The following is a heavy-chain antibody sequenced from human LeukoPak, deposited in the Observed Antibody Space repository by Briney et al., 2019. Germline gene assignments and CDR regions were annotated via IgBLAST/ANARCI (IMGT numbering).Heavy chain of an antibody. D-gene: IGHD2-8*01. Sequence: GGSLRLSCAGSGFTFSSYAMTWVRQAPGKGLEWVSGTIGSGGSTYYADSVNGRFTMSRDNSKNTLYLQMNSLRAEDTAVYYCATAGCTDGMCYLDYWGQGTLVTVPS. CDR2: TIGSGGST. CDR1: GFTFSSYA. V-gene: IGHV3-23*01. J-gene: IGHJ4*02. CDR3: ATAGCTDGMCYLDY.